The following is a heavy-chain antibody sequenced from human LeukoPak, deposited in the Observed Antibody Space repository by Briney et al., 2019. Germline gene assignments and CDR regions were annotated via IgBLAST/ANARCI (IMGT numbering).Heavy chain of an antibody. V-gene: IGHV3-30*03. CDR1: GFTFSSYG. Sequence: GRSLRLSCAASGFTFSSYGMHWVRQAPGKGLEWVAVISYDGSNKYYADSVKGRFTISRDNSKNTLYLQMNSLRAEDTAVYYCARDHELFDYWGQGTLVTVSS. D-gene: IGHD1-7*01. J-gene: IGHJ4*02. CDR3: ARDHELFDY. CDR2: ISYDGSNK.